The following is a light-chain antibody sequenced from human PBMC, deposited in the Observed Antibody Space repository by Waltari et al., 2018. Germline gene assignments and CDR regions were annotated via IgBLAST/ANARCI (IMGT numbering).Light chain of an antibody. V-gene: IGLV1-40*01. CDR1: SSNIGAGYD. Sequence: QSVLTQPPSVSGAPGQRVTISCTGSSSNIGAGYDVHWYQQLPGTAPKLLIYCNINRPSGVPDRFSGSQSGTSPSLAITGLLAEDEGDYYCQSYDRSLSGWVFGGGTKLTVL. CDR3: QSYDRSLSGWV. CDR2: CNI. J-gene: IGLJ3*02.